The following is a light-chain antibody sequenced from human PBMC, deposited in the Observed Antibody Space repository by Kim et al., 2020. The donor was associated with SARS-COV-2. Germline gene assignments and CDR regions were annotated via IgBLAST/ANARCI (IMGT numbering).Light chain of an antibody. CDR2: AAS. CDR3: QHRGNWPPT. CDR1: QSVSSY. J-gene: IGKJ5*01. Sequence: EIVLTQFPATLSLSPGESATLSCKASQSVSSYLAWYQQKPGQAPRLLIYAASSRAPGIPARFSGRGSVTDFTLTISSLEPEDFAIYYCQHRGNWPPTFGQGTRLEIK. V-gene: IGKV3-11*01.